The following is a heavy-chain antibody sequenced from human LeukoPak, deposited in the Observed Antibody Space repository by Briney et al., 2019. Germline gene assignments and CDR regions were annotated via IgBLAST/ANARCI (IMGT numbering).Heavy chain of an antibody. J-gene: IGHJ4*02. CDR1: GGSISSYY. CDR3: AAAIRYDSSGYYIDY. V-gene: IGHV4-59*01. CDR2: IYYSGST. Sequence: SETLSLTCTVSGGSISSYYWSWIRQPPGKGLEWIGYIYYSGSTNYNPSLKSRVTISVDTSKNQFSLRLRSVTAADTAVYYCAAAIRYDSSGYYIDYWGQGTLVTVSS. D-gene: IGHD3-22*01.